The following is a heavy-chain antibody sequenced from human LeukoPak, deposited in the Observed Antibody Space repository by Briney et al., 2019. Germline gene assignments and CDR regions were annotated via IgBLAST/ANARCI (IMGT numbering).Heavy chain of an antibody. D-gene: IGHD3-10*01. CDR2: IYDSGST. CDR1: GGSISSGAYY. J-gene: IGHJ5*02. Sequence: PSRTLSLTCTVSGGSISSGAYYWSWIRQHPGKGLEWIGYIYDSGSTYCNPSLKSRVTISVDTSKNLFSLRLNSVTAADTAVYYCARDRVAGWFDPWGQGTLVTVSS. CDR3: ARDRVAGWFDP. V-gene: IGHV4-31*03.